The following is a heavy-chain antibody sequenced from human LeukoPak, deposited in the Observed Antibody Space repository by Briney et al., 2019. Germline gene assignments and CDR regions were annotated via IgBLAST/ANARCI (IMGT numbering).Heavy chain of an antibody. CDR2: IYPGDSDT. CDR3: ARPVSPPHAYDFWSGPDAFDI. Sequence: GESLKISCKGSGYSFTSYWIGRVRQLPGKGLEWMGIIYPGDSDTRYSPAFQGQVTISADKSISTAYLQWSSLKASDTAMYYCARPVSPPHAYDFWSGPDAFDIWGQGTMVTVSS. CDR1: GYSFTSYW. V-gene: IGHV5-51*01. J-gene: IGHJ3*02. D-gene: IGHD3-3*01.